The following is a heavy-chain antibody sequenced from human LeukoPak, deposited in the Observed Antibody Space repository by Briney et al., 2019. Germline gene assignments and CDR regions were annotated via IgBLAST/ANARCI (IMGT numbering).Heavy chain of an antibody. Sequence: ASVKVSCKASGYTFTGYYMHWVRQAPGQGLEWMGRINPNSGGADYAQKFQGRVTMTRDTSISTAYMELSSLRSDDTAVYYCARVSYGDDATPFDYWGQGTLVTVSS. CDR3: ARVSYGDDATPFDY. CDR1: GYTFTGYY. CDR2: INPNSGGA. V-gene: IGHV1-2*06. J-gene: IGHJ4*02. D-gene: IGHD4-17*01.